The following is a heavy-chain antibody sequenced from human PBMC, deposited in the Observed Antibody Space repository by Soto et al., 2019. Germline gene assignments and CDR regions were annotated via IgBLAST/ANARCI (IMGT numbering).Heavy chain of an antibody. CDR3: ARDRYSYDSRAYQGVDWYFDL. CDR2: IWYDGSHE. D-gene: IGHD3-22*01. J-gene: IGHJ2*01. CDR1: GFIFSNYG. Sequence: PGGSLTLTCAASGFIFSNYGMHWVRQAPGKGLEWVAVIWYDGSHESYADSVKGRFTISRDNSKNTLFLQMNSLRAEDTAVYYCARDRYSYDSRAYQGVDWYFDLWGRGTLVTVSS. V-gene: IGHV3-33*01.